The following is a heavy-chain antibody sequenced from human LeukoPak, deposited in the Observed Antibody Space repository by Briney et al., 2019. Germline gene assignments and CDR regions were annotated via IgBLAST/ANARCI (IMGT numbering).Heavy chain of an antibody. CDR2: INPNSGDA. Sequence: GASVKVSCKASGYSFTDYYIHWVRQAPGQGLEWMGWINPNSGDANYAQSFQDRVTMTSDTSISTAYMELSRLQSDDTAIYFCAREPADGWPYYYYYYMDVWGKGTTVTISS. CDR3: AREPADGWPYYYYYYMDV. J-gene: IGHJ6*03. V-gene: IGHV1-2*02. CDR1: GYSFTDYY. D-gene: IGHD2-15*01.